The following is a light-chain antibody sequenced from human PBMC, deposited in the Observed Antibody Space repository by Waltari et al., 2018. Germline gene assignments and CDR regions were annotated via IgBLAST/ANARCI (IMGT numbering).Light chain of an antibody. CDR2: HAS. CDR1: QSVTIY. J-gene: IGKJ1*01. Sequence: EIVLTQSPGTVSLSPGDRATFACWASQSVTIYLAWYRQKPGQSPRLLIYHASTRATGIPDRFSGSGSGTDFSLTISRLEPEDIGMYYCQQYVESPATFGQGTKVEIK. V-gene: IGKV3-20*01. CDR3: QQYVESPAT.